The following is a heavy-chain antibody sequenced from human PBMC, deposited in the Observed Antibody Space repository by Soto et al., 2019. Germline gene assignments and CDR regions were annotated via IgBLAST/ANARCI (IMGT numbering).Heavy chain of an antibody. CDR2: IYYSGST. Sequence: SETLSLTCTVSGGSISSGDYYWSWIRQPPGEGLEWIGYIYYSGSTYYNPSLKSRVTISVDTSKNQFSLKLSSVTAADTAVYYCAREDDILTGYYYWGQGTLVTVSS. CDR1: GGSISSGDYY. J-gene: IGHJ4*02. V-gene: IGHV4-30-4*01. CDR3: AREDDILTGYYY. D-gene: IGHD3-9*01.